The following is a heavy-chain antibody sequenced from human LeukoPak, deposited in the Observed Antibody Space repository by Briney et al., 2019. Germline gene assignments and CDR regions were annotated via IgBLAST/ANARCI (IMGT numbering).Heavy chain of an antibody. CDR3: ATPQAGNNLNHYYGSGAFDI. CDR1: GYTFTSYA. Sequence: GASVKVSCKASGYTFTSYAMNWVRQAPGQGLEWMGWINTNTGNPTYAQGFTGRFVFSLDTSVSTAYLQISSLKAEDTAVYYCATPQAGNNLNHYYGSGAFDIWGQGTMVTVSS. V-gene: IGHV7-4-1*02. CDR2: INTNTGNP. D-gene: IGHD3-10*01. J-gene: IGHJ3*02.